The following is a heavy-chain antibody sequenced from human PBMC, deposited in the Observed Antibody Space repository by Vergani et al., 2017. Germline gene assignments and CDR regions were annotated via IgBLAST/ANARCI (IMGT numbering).Heavy chain of an antibody. J-gene: IGHJ4*02. CDR3: AKPHKAYCSSTRCYSFDY. CDR1: GFTFSACP. Sequence: EVQLLQSGGGVIQPGGSVRLSCAASGFTFSACPMTWVRQAPGKGLEWVSAISARYPSTYYADSVKGRFTISRDNSKNTLYLQMNSLRAEDTAVYYCAKPHKAYCSSTRCYSFDYWGQGTLVTVCS. CDR2: ISARYPST. D-gene: IGHD2-2*02. V-gene: IGHV3-23*01.